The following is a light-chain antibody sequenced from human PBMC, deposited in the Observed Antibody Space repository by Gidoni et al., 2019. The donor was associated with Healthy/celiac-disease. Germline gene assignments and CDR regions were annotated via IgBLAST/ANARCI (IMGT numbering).Light chain of an antibody. CDR1: QSVLYSSNNKNY. CDR2: WAS. J-gene: IGKJ3*01. V-gene: IGKV4-1*01. Sequence: DIVMTQSPDSLAVSLGERATINCKSSQSVLYSSNNKNYLAWYQQKPGQPPKLLIYWASTRESGVPDRFSGSGSGTDFTLTISSLQAEDVAVYYCQQYYSTPWTFXPXTKVXIK. CDR3: QQYYSTPWT.